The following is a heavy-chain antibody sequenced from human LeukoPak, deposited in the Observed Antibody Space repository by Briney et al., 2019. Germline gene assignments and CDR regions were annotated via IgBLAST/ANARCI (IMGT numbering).Heavy chain of an antibody. CDR2: IYPGDSDT. V-gene: IGHV5-51*01. CDR3: ARLASNPDYYYMDV. J-gene: IGHJ6*03. Sequence: HGASLQISCKGSGYSFTSYWIGWVRQLPGKGLEWMGIIYPGDSDTRYSPSFQGQVTISADKSISTAYLQWSSLKASATAMYYCARLASNPDYYYMDVWGKGTTVTVSS. CDR1: GYSFTSYW. D-gene: IGHD4-11*01.